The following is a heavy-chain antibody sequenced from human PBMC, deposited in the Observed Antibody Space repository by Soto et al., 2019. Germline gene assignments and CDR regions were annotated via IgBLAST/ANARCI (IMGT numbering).Heavy chain of an antibody. V-gene: IGHV1-18*01. CDR3: ARGPDPTYSDH. J-gene: IGHJ4*02. CDR1: GYTFTNYG. CDR2: INGYNGKT. Sequence: QVQLVQSGAEVRKPGASVKVSCKTSGYTFTNYGINWVRQAPGQGLEWMGWINGYNGKTNYAHRVQGRVTLTTDTSTTTAYMELRSLRSDDTAIYYCARGPDPTYSDHWGQGTLVTVSS.